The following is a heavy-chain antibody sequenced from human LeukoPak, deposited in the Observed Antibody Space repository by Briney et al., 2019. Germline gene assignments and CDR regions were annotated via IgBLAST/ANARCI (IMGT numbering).Heavy chain of an antibody. Sequence: SETLSLTCTVSGDSISRYYWSWIRQTAGKVLEWIGRIYNGGVITYNPSLKSRVTMSIDTSNNQISLRLRFVTAADTAVYYCARDSGTTGEVKFDPWGQGTLVTVSS. V-gene: IGHV4-4*07. CDR1: GDSISRYY. CDR2: IYNGGVI. CDR3: ARDSGTTGEVKFDP. J-gene: IGHJ5*02. D-gene: IGHD3-10*01.